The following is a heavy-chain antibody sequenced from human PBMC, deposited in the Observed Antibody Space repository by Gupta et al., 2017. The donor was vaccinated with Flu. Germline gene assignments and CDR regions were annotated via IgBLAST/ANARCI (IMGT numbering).Heavy chain of an antibody. Sequence: TGSGGSINSDVYYWNWIRQHPGKGLEWIGYIYNSGNTYYNPSVKSRVSISVDTSKNQFSLMLSSVTAADTAVYYCARSPHDDILTGYDYWGRGTLVTVS. J-gene: IGHJ4*02. D-gene: IGHD3-9*01. CDR2: IYNSGNT. V-gene: IGHV4-31*02. CDR3: ARSPHDDILTGYDY. CDR1: GGSINSDVYY.